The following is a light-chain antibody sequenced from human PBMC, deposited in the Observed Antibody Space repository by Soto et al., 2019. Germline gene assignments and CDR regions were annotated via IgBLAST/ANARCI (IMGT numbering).Light chain of an antibody. J-gene: IGKJ2*01. CDR3: LQDYNYPFT. V-gene: IGKV1-6*01. CDR1: QDIRKD. Sequence: AIQMTQSPSSLSASVGDRVTVTCRASQDIRKDLAWYEQKPGKAPQILIYGASTLQTGVASRFSGSGSATDFTLTISSLPPEDSAASYCLQDYNYPFTFGQGTKVDI. CDR2: GAS.